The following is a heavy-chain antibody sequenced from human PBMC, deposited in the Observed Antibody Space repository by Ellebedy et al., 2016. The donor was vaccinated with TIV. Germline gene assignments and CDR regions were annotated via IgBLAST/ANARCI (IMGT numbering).Heavy chain of an antibody. CDR3: ARGSSSYSSFDT. CDR2: AHYIGNT. D-gene: IGHD4-11*01. V-gene: IGHV4-59*13. CDR1: GDSIGTYY. Sequence: SETLSLXCTVSGDSIGTYYWSWIRQPPGKGLEWIGYAHYIGNTHYNPSLKSRVSMSVDKSKNQFSLHLSSVTTADTAVYYCARGSSSYSSFDTWGQGTLVTVSS. J-gene: IGHJ5*02.